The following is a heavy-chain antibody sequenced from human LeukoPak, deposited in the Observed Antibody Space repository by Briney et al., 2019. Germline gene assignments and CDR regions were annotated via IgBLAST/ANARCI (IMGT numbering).Heavy chain of an antibody. D-gene: IGHD3-22*01. Sequence: VASVKVSCKASGYIFTSYDINWVRQATGQGLEWMGWMNPNSGNTGYAQKFQGRVTMTRNTSISTAYMELSSLRSEDTAVYYCARAHRITMIVVVKGRDMDYWGQGTLVTVSS. CDR1: GYIFTSYD. CDR2: MNPNSGNT. CDR3: ARAHRITMIVVVKGRDMDY. V-gene: IGHV1-8*01. J-gene: IGHJ4*02.